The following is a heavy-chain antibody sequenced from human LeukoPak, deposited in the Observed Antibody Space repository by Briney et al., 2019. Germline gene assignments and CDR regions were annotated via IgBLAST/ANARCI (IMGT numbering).Heavy chain of an antibody. D-gene: IGHD1-26*01. Sequence: GGSLRLSCATSGFTFSSFWMNWVRQPPGKGLEWVANIKRDGSDKFYLDSVRGRFTISRDNAQNSLYLHLNNLTAEDTAVYFCASSRGTLPHNFDRWGQGTLVTVSS. CDR3: ASSRGTLPHNFDR. V-gene: IGHV3-7*01. J-gene: IGHJ4*02. CDR2: IKRDGSDK. CDR1: GFTFSSFW.